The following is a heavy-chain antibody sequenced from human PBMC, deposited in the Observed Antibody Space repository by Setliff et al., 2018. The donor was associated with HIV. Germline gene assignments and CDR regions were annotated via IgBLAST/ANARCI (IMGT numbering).Heavy chain of an antibody. V-gene: IGHV4-39*01. CDR1: GDSISRSTYY. CDR2: ISYSGST. J-gene: IGHJ1*01. CDR3: ARHHSGSYLTYFQH. Sequence: PSETLSLTCTVSGDSISRSTYYWGWIRQPPGKGLEWIGSISYSGSTYYNPSLKSRVTISVDTSKNLFSLNLTSVTAADTAVYYCARHHSGSYLTYFQHWGRGTLVTVSS. D-gene: IGHD1-26*01.